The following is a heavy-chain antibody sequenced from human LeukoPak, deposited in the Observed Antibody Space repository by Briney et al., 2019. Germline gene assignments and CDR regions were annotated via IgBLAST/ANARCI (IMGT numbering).Heavy chain of an antibody. V-gene: IGHV3-21*01. D-gene: IGHD5-18*01. J-gene: IGHJ4*02. CDR1: GFTFSSYS. CDR2: ISSSSSYI. Sequence: PGGSLRLSCAASGFTFSSYSMNWVRQAPGKGLEWVSSISSSSSYIYYADSVKGRFTISRDNAKNSLYLQMNSLRAEDTAVYYCASDWLPMVTNYWGQGTLVTVSS. CDR3: ASDWLPMVTNY.